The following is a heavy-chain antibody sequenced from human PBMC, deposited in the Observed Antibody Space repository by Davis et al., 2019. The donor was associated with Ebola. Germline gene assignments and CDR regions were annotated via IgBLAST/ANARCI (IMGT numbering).Heavy chain of an antibody. CDR1: GGSFSGYY. CDR2: INHSGST. CDR3: ARGHWGNYFDY. D-gene: IGHD7-27*01. Sequence: MPSETLSLTCAVYGGSFSGYYWSWIRQPPGKGLEWIGEINHSGSTNYNPSLKSRVTISVDTSKNQFSLKLSSVTAADTAVYYCARGHWGNYFDYWGQGTLVTVSS. V-gene: IGHV4-34*01. J-gene: IGHJ4*02.